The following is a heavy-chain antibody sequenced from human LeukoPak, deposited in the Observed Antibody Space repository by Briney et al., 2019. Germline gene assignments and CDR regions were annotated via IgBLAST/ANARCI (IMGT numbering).Heavy chain of an antibody. J-gene: IGHJ4*02. CDR2: ISYDGSNK. V-gene: IGHV3-30*03. Sequence: HPGGSLRLSCAASGFTFSSYWMSWVRQAPGKGLEWVAVISYDGSNKYYADSVKGRFTISRDNSKNTLYLQMNSLRAEDTAVYYCARDVGFEQLVYDYWGQGTLVTVSS. CDR3: ARDVGFEQLVYDY. D-gene: IGHD6-13*01. CDR1: GFTFSSYW.